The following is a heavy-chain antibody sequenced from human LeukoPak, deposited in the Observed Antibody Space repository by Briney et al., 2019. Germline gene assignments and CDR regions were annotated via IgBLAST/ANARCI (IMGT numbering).Heavy chain of an antibody. D-gene: IGHD3-10*01. V-gene: IGHV3-30*19. CDR3: ARVGSYGRPGSFDY. J-gene: IGHJ4*02. CDR1: GFTFSSYG. CDR2: ISYDGSNK. Sequence: PGGSLRLSCAASGFTFSSYGMHWVRQAPGKGLEWVAVISYDGSNKYYADSGKGRFTISRDNSKNTLYLQMNSLRAEDTAVYYCARVGSYGRPGSFDYWGQGTLVTVSS.